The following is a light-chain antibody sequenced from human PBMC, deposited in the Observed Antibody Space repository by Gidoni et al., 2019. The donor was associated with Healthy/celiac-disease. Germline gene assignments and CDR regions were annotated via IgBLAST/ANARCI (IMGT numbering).Light chain of an antibody. J-gene: IGLJ3*02. CDR1: SSDVGSYNL. CDR2: EVS. CDR3: CSYAGSSTWV. V-gene: IGLV2-23*02. Sequence: QSALTQPASVSGSPGQSIPISCTGTSSDVGSYNLVSWYQQHPGKAPKLMIYEVSKRPSGVSNRFSGSKSGNTASLTISGLQAEDEADYYCCSYAGSSTWVFGGETKLTVL.